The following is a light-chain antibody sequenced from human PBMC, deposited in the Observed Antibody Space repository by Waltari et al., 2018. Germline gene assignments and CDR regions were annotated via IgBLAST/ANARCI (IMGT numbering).Light chain of an antibody. V-gene: IGLV1-40*01. CDR2: DDN. CDR1: NANIGSGSD. CDR3: QSYDSGRSARV. J-gene: IGLJ3*02. Sequence: QSVLTQPPSVSGAPGQTVTISCTGGNANIGSGSDVHWYQCLPGIAPKLLIYDDNNRPSGVPDRFSGSKSGTSASLAITGLQAEDEADYYCQSYDSGRSARVFGGGTKLTVL.